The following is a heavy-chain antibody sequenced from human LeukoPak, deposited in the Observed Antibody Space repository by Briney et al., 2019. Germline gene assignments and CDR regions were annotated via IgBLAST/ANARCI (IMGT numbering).Heavy chain of an antibody. CDR1: GFTVRRNY. V-gene: IGHV3-53*01. D-gene: IGHD6-13*01. J-gene: IGHJ3*02. CDR3: ARGLVAAAKGRAFDI. Sequence: PGGSLRLSCAASGFTVRRNYMSWVRQAPGKGLEWVSVLYSDGSTYHADSVKGRFTISRDNSKNSLYLQMNSLRAEDTAVYYCARGLVAAAKGRAFDIWGQGTMVTVSS. CDR2: LYSDGST.